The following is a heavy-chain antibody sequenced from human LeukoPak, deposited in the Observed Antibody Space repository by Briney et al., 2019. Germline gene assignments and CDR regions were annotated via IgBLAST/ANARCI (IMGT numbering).Heavy chain of an antibody. CDR2: IYTSGST. D-gene: IGHD4-23*01. CDR3: ARDFYGGKGYYGMDV. CDR1: GGSVSSGSYY. V-gene: IGHV4-61*02. J-gene: IGHJ6*02. Sequence: SETLSLTCTVSGGSVSSGSYYWSWIRQPAGKGLEWIGRIYTSGSTNYNPSLKSRVTISVDTSKNQFSLKLSSVTAADTAVYYCARDFYGGKGYYGMDVWGQGTTVTVSS.